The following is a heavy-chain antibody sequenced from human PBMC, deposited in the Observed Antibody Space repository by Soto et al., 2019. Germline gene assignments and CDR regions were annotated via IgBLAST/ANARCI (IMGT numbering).Heavy chain of an antibody. J-gene: IGHJ4*02. D-gene: IGHD6-13*01. CDR1: GDSIRSSY. CDR3: AKISAGSTDETMFTVFDH. V-gene: IGHV4-59*03. CDR2: IYHTGTT. Sequence: SETLSLTCTVSGDSIRSSYWTWIRQAPGRGLEWIGDIYHTGTTNYNPSLKSRVSISVDTSKNQFSLRLRSVTAADTAIYFCAKISAGSTDETMFTVFDHWGQGTLVTVSS.